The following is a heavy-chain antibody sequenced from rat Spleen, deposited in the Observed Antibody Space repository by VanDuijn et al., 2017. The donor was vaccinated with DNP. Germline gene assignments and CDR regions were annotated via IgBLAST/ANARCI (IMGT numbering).Heavy chain of an antibody. J-gene: IGHJ2*01. D-gene: IGHD5-1*01. CDR3: AIQLGVFDY. V-gene: IGHV3-3*01. CDR2: INSEGRT. Sequence: EVQLQESGPGLVKPSQSLSLTCSVTGYSITSGFRWTWIRKFPGNKLEWMGYINSEGRTDYNPSLKSRVSITRDTSKNQFFLQINSVTVEDTATYYGAIQLGVFDYWGQGVMGTVSS. CDR1: GYSITSGFR.